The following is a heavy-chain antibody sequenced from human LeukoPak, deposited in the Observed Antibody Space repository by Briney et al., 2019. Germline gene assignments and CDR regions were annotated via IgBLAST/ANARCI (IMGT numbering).Heavy chain of an antibody. J-gene: IGHJ1*01. CDR1: GHTLTVHY. CDR2: ITLHSGDT. CDR3: AREGQVGLDN. Sequence: ASVKVSCKASGHTLTVHYIHWVRQGPGQGLEWLGWITLHSGDTHYAQKYQGRLTMTSDTSISTGYMELSRLQFDDTAVYYCAREGQVGLDNWGQGTLVTVSS. V-gene: IGHV1-2*02. D-gene: IGHD1-26*01.